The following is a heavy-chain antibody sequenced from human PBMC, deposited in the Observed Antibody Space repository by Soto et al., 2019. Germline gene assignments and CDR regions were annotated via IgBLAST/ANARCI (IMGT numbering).Heavy chain of an antibody. V-gene: IGHV1-18*01. CDR1: GYTFATST. CDR2: IKAYSGNT. CDR3: AIADYGDDDY. J-gene: IGHJ4*02. Sequence: GPEAKKPGASVQVSCKASGYTFATSTISWLRQAPGQGPEWMGWIKAYSGNTNYAQKLQGRLTMTTDTSTSTAYMEQRSLTTDDAAIYYCAIADYGDDDYWGQGTLVPVAS. D-gene: IGHD4-17*01.